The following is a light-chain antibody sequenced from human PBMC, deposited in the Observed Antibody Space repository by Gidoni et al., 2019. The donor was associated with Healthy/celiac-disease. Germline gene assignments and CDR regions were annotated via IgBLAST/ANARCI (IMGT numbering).Light chain of an antibody. CDR1: QSLLHSNGYNY. CDR3: MQALQTPMYT. Sequence: DIVMTQSPLSLPVTPGEPASISCRSSQSLLHSNGYNYLDWYLQKPGQSPQLLIFLGSNRASGVPDRFSGSGSGTDFTLKSSRVEAEDVGVYYCMQALQTPMYTFXXXTKLEIK. J-gene: IGKJ2*01. V-gene: IGKV2-28*01. CDR2: LGS.